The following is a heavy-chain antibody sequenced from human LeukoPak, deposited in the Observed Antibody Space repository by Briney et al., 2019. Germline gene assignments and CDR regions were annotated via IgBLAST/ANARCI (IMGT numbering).Heavy chain of an antibody. D-gene: IGHD3-16*02. Sequence: GGSLRLSCTVSGFTLSSYEMSWIRQAPGRGLEWVSSIDYSGGSSYYADSVKGRFTISRDNSKNTLYLQMNSLRAEDTAVYYCARGGGMITFGGVIVTQDDAFDIWGQGTMVTVSS. J-gene: IGHJ3*02. CDR2: IDYSGGSS. CDR1: GFTLSSYE. V-gene: IGHV3-23*01. CDR3: ARGGGMITFGGVIVTQDDAFDI.